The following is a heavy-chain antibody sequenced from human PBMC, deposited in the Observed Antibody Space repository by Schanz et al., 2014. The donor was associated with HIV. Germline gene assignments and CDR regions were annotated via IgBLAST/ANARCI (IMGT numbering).Heavy chain of an antibody. CDR2: ISESGGRT. D-gene: IGHD5-12*01. V-gene: IGHV3-23*04. CDR3: AKGLTIWLQPPFDY. Sequence: EAQLVESGGGRVQPGGSLRLSCAASGFTFNNYAMTWVRQAPGKGLEWVSSISESGGRTYYADSVNGRFTISRDNSKNTLYLQMTTLRTEDTAVYYCAKGLTIWLQPPFDYWGQGTLVTVSS. CDR1: GFTFNNYA. J-gene: IGHJ4*02.